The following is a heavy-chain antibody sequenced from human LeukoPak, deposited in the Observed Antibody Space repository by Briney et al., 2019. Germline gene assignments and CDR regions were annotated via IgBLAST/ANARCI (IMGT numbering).Heavy chain of an antibody. Sequence: PGGSLRLSCAASGFTFTNAWMNWVRQAPGRGLEWVGRIKSKADGETIDYAAPVKGRFTFSRDDSKNMLYLQMNSLKSEDSAVYYCSTLTSRGLSDSWGQGTLVTVSS. J-gene: IGHJ4*02. D-gene: IGHD1-20*01. CDR1: GFTFTNAW. CDR3: STLTSRGLSDS. V-gene: IGHV3-15*07. CDR2: IKSKADGETI.